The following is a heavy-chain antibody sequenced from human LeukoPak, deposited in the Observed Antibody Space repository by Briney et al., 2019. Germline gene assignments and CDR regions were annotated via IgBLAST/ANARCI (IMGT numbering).Heavy chain of an antibody. V-gene: IGHV4-39*07. CDR2: IFYSGST. CDR1: GGSIRSGSYY. J-gene: IGHJ4*02. Sequence: SETLSLTCTVSGGSIRSGSYYWGWIRQPPGKGLEWIGSIFYSGSTYYNPSLKSRVTISVDTSKNQFSLELTSVTAADTAVYYCARRRYDASGYYPSRGRYFDYWGQGTLVTVSS. D-gene: IGHD3-22*01. CDR3: ARRRYDASGYYPSRGRYFDY.